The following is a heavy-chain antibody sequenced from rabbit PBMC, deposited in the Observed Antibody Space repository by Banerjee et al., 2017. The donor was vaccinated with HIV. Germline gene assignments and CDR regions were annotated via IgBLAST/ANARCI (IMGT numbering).Heavy chain of an antibody. CDR3: ARDETADGNWYMDL. V-gene: IGHV1S45*01. CDR1: GFSFSSSYY. CDR2: IATGSGST. D-gene: IGHD2-1*01. J-gene: IGHJ4*01. Sequence: QEQLVESGGGLVQPGASLTLTCTASGFSFSSSYYMCWVRQAPGKGLEWIGCIATGSGSTYYATWAKGRFTISKTSSTTVTLQMTSLTAADTATYFCARDETADGNWYMDLWGQGTLVTVS.